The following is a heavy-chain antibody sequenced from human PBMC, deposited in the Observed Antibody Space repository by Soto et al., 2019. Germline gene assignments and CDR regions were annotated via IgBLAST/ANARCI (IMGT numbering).Heavy chain of an antibody. CDR2: IKPTGGST. CDR1: GYTFASYY. J-gene: IGHJ4*02. D-gene: IGHD1-1*01. CDR3: VAGGTRWLQSPFDY. V-gene: IGHV1-46*01. Sequence: EASVKVSCKASGYTFASYYMHWVRQAPGQGLEWMGRIKPTGGSTNYAQKFQGRVTMTRDTSTSTVYMELTSLTSDDTAVYYCVAGGTRWLQSPFDYWGQGTLVTVSS.